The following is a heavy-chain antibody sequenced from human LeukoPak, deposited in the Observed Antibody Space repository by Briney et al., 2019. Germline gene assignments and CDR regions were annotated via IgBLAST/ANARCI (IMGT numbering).Heavy chain of an antibody. CDR2: INPNSGGT. CDR3: ARDVRGSYGMDV. J-gene: IGHJ6*02. V-gene: IGHV1-2*02. Sequence: ASVKVSCKASGYTFTGYYMHWVRQAPGQGLEWMGWINPNSGGTNYAQKFQGRVTMTRDTSISTAYMELRSLRSDDTAVYYCARDVRGSYGMDVWGQGTTVTVSS. CDR1: GYTFTGYY.